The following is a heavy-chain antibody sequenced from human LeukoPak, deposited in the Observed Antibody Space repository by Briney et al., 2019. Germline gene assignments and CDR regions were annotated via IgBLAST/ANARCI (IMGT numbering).Heavy chain of an antibody. CDR2: MNPNSGNT. Sequence: ASVKVSCKASGHTFTSYDINWVRQATGQGLEWMGWMNPNSGNTGYAQKFQGRVTITRNTSISTAYMELSSLRSEDTAVYYCARATRLGYCSSTSCYGYWFDPWGQGTLVTVSS. CDR1: GHTFTSYD. CDR3: ARATRLGYCSSTSCYGYWFDP. J-gene: IGHJ5*02. V-gene: IGHV1-8*03. D-gene: IGHD2-2*01.